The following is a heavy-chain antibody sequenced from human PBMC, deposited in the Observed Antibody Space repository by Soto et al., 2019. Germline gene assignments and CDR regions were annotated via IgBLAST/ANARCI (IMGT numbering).Heavy chain of an antibody. V-gene: IGHV3-15*07. CDR3: ATDLCTGDTCHLNY. CDR1: GFSFSDAW. D-gene: IGHD2-8*02. CDR2: LKREADGGTT. J-gene: IGHJ4*02. Sequence: PGGSLRLSCAASGFSFSDAWMNWVRQAPGKGLEWVGRLKREADGGTTVYAAPVKDRFTFSRDDSKNTLYLQMNSLKTDDTAVYYCATDLCTGDTCHLNYWGQGILVTVSS.